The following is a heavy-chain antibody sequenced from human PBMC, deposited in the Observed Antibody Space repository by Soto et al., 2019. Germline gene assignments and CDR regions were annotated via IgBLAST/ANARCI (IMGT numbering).Heavy chain of an antibody. CDR2: IYWNDDK. CDR3: AHRTNGYSSSWYGAY. Sequence: GSGPTLVNPTQTLTLTCTFSGFSLSTSGVSVGWIRQPPGKALEWLALIYWNDDKRYSPSLKSRLTITKDTSKNQVVLTMTNMDPVDTATYYCAHRTNGYSSSWYGAYWGQGTLVTVSS. V-gene: IGHV2-5*01. J-gene: IGHJ4*02. CDR1: GFSLSTSGVS. D-gene: IGHD6-13*01.